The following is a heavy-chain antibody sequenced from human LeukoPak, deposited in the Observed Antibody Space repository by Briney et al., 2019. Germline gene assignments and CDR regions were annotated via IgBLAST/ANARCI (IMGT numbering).Heavy chain of an antibody. CDR1: GGTFSSYA. Sequence: GASVKVSCKASGGTFSSYAISWERQAPGQGLEWMGRIIPILGIANYAQKFQGRVTITADKSTSTAYMELSSLRSEDTAVYYCARYSGYSYYYYYGMDVWGQGTTVTVSS. D-gene: IGHD5-12*01. CDR2: IIPILGIA. CDR3: ARYSGYSYYYYYGMDV. V-gene: IGHV1-69*04. J-gene: IGHJ6*02.